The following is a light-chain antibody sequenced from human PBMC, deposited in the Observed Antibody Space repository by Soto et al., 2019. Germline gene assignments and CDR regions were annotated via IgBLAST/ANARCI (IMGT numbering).Light chain of an antibody. CDR1: ESVSTN. CDR2: GAS. V-gene: IGKV3-15*01. Sequence: ELVLTQSPGILSLSPGERATLSCRASESVSTNLAWYQQKAGQAPSLLIYGASTRATGIPARFIVSGSGTEFTLTISSLQSEDFAVDYCQQYSIWRTFGQGTKVDIK. J-gene: IGKJ1*01. CDR3: QQYSIWRT.